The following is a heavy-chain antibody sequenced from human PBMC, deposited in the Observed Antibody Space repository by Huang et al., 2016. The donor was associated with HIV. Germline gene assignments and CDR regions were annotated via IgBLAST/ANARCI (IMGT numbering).Heavy chain of an antibody. J-gene: IGHJ4*02. CDR2: MNPKSGGT. Sequence: QVQLVQSGAEVKKPGASVKVSCKASGYIFTDYYIHWMRQAPGQGLEWLGWMNPKSGGTNYEQKFQGRGTMTRDTSISTVYMEVSGLTSDDTAIYYCARDNRVVSPLDYWGQGTLVIVSS. D-gene: IGHD2-15*01. CDR3: ARDNRVVSPLDY. CDR1: GYIFTDYY. V-gene: IGHV1-2*02.